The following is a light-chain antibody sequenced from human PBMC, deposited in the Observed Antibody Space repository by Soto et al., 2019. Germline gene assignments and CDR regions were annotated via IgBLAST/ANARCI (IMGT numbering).Light chain of an antibody. CDR3: MQALQTPFP. V-gene: IGKV2-28*01. Sequence: DIVMTQSPLSLPVTPGEPASISCRSSQSLLHSNGYNYLDWYLQKPGQSPQLLIYLGSNRASGVPDRFSGSGLGSDFTLKISRGEAEDVGVYYGMQALQTPFPFGPGTKVDIK. CDR2: LGS. CDR1: QSLLHSNGYNY. J-gene: IGKJ3*01.